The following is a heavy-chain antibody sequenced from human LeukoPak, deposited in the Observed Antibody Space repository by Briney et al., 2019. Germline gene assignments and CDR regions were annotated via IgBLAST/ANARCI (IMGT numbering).Heavy chain of an antibody. CDR1: GFTFNNYV. CDR3: AKGAVAGTFRDAFDI. CDR2: VSNSGGST. J-gene: IGHJ3*02. V-gene: IGHV3-23*01. D-gene: IGHD6-19*01. Sequence: PGGSLRLSCAASGFTFNNYVMSWIRQAPGKGLEWVSVVSNSGGSTYYADSVKGRFTISRDNSKNTMYLQMNSLRAEDTAVYYCAKGAVAGTFRDAFDIWGQGTMVTVSS.